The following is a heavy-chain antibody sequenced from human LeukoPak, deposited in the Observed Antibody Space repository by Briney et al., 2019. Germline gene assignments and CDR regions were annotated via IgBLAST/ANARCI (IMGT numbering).Heavy chain of an antibody. CDR2: IKQDGSEI. Sequence: GGSLRLSCAASGFTFINYWMTWVRQAPGKGLEWVANIKQDGSEIYYVDSVKGRFTISRDNTKDSLYLQMNSLRAEDTAVYYCARGSSGSYLGAFDFWGQGTMVTVSS. CDR3: ARGSSGSYLGAFDF. D-gene: IGHD3-22*01. J-gene: IGHJ3*01. V-gene: IGHV3-7*04. CDR1: GFTFINYW.